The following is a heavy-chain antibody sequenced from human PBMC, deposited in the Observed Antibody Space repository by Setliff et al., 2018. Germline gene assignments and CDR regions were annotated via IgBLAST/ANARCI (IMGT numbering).Heavy chain of an antibody. J-gene: IGHJ5*02. D-gene: IGHD2-15*01. Sequence: GGSLRLSCAASGFTFSRYGMHWVRQPPGKGLEWVAVIYYDGSNTHYTDSVEGRFTISRDNSKNTLYLQMNSLGAEDTAMYYCARDVFCSGGSCDNWFDPWGQGTLVTVSS. CDR3: ARDVFCSGGSCDNWFDP. CDR2: IYYDGSNT. CDR1: GFTFSRYG. V-gene: IGHV3-33*01.